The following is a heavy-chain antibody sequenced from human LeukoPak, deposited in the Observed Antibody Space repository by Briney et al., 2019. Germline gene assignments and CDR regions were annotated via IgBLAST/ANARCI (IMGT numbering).Heavy chain of an antibody. V-gene: IGHV1-46*01. CDR2: INPSGGST. CDR1: GYTFTSYY. CDR3: ARGLTTRGYFDY. Sequence: GSVKVSCKASGYTFTSYYMHWVRQAPGQGLEWMGIINPSGGSTSYAQKFQGRVTMTRDTSTSTAYMELSSLRSEDTAVYYCARGLTTRGYFDYWGQGTLVTVSS. D-gene: IGHD4-11*01. J-gene: IGHJ4*02.